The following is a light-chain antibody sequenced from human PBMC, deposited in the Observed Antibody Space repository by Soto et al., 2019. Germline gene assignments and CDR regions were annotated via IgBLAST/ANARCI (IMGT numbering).Light chain of an antibody. CDR3: CSYAGSHTWV. Sequence: QSALTQPASVSGSPGQSITISCTGTSSDIGAYNVVSWYQHHPGKAPKLVIYEGSKRPSGVSNRFSGSKSGNTASLTISGLQAEDEADYYCCSYAGSHTWVFGGGTKVTVL. CDR1: SSDIGAYNV. CDR2: EGS. V-gene: IGLV2-23*01. J-gene: IGLJ3*02.